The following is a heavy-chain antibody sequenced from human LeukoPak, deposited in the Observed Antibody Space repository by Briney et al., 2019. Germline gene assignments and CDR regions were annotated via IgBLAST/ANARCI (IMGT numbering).Heavy chain of an antibody. CDR1: GFSVSSYY. V-gene: IGHV3-53*01. D-gene: IGHD1-1*01. CDR3: ARGGVNYWNPRY. J-gene: IGHJ4*02. Sequence: GGSLRLSCVASGFSVSSYYMSWVRQAPGKALEWVSLLYTDDTTYYADSVEGRFTISRDDSKNTIYLQMNSLRAEDTAVYYCARGGVNYWNPRYWGQGTLVTVSS. CDR2: LYTDDTT.